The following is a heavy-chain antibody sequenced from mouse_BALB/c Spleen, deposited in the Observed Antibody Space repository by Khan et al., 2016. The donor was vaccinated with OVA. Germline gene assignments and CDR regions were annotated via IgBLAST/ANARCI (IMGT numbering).Heavy chain of an antibody. CDR2: INTYTGEP. V-gene: IGHV9-3-1*01. J-gene: IGHJ4*01. Sequence: XQLVQSGPELKQPGETVKISCKASGYIFTNYGMTWVKQAPGKGLKWMGWINTYTGEPTYADDFKGRFAFSLETSANTAYLQINNLKNEDTATYFCARTLYGSGYDYAMDYWGQGTSVTVAS. CDR3: ARTLYGSGYDYAMDY. D-gene: IGHD1-1*01. CDR1: GYIFTNYG.